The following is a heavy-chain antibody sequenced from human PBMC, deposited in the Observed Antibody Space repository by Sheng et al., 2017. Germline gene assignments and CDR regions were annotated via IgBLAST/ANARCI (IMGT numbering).Heavy chain of an antibody. J-gene: IGHJ4*02. CDR3: ARGPAYSDTTGHMGVDY. CDR2: ISSSGSSM. CDR1: GFAFSDFY. V-gene: IGHV3-11*04. D-gene: IGHD3-22*01. Sequence: QVQLVESGGGLVKPGESLRLSCAASGFAFSDFYMNWIRQAPGKGLEWLLSISSSGSSMYYAASVKDRFSISRDNGKNSLFLQMNSLRAEDTAVYYCARGPAYSDTTGHMGVDYWGQGTLVSVSS.